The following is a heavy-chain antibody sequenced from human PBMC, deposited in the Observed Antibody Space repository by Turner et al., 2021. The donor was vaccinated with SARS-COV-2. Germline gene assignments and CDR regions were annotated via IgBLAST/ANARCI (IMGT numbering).Heavy chain of an antibody. V-gene: IGHV3-23*01. D-gene: IGHD3-3*01. CDR2: ISVSGGST. Sequence: EVQLLESGGGLVQPGGSLRLSCAASGFTFSSYVRSWVRQAPGKGLEWVSSISVSGGSTYYADSVKGRFTISRDNSKNTLYLQMNSLRAEDTAVYYCAKAQLGYYLGVDYWGQGTLVTVSS. CDR3: AKAQLGYYLGVDY. CDR1: GFTFSSYV. J-gene: IGHJ4*02.